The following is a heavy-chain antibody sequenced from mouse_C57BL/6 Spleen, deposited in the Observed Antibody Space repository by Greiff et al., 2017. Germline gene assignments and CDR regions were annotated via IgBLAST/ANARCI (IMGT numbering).Heavy chain of an antibody. J-gene: IGHJ4*01. Sequence: VQVVESGPGLVQPSQSLSITCTVSGFSLTSYGVHWVRQSPGKGLEWLGVIWSGGSTDYNAAFISRLSISKDNSKSQVFFKMNSLQADDTAIYYCARSGVYYGNFYAMDYWGQGTSVTVSS. V-gene: IGHV2-2*01. D-gene: IGHD2-1*01. CDR2: IWSGGST. CDR3: ARSGVYYGNFYAMDY. CDR1: GFSLTSYG.